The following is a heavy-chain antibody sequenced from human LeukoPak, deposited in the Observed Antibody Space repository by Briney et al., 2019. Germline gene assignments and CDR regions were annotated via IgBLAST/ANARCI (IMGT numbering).Heavy chain of an antibody. D-gene: IGHD1-26*01. V-gene: IGHV3-23*01. Sequence: GGSLRLSCAASGFTFSNYALSWVRQAPGKGLEWVSDISGSGGSTYYADSVKGRFTISRDNSKNTMYLQMNSLRAEDTAVYYCAKGSWGYGSFYYMDVWGKGTTVTVSS. CDR1: GFTFSNYA. CDR3: AKGSWGYGSFYYMDV. CDR2: ISGSGGST. J-gene: IGHJ6*03.